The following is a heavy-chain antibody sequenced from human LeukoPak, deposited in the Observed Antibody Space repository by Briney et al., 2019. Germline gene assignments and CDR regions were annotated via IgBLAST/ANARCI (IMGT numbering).Heavy chain of an antibody. J-gene: IGHJ4*02. Sequence: PGRSLRLSCTASGFTFGDYAMSWVRQAPGKGLEWVGFIRSKAYGGTTEYAASVKGRFTISRDDSKSIAYLQMNSLKTEDIAVYYCTRGAVGATTFFDYWGQETLVTVSS. CDR1: GFTFGDYA. D-gene: IGHD1-26*01. CDR2: IRSKAYGGTT. V-gene: IGHV3-49*04. CDR3: TRGAVGATTFFDY.